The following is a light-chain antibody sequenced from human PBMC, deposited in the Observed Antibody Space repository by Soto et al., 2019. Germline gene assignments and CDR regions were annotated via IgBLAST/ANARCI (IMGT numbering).Light chain of an antibody. J-gene: IGKJ2*01. Sequence: EIVLTQSPGTLSLSPGERATLSCRASQSLSSSYLAWYQQTPGQTPGLLIYGTSNRAAGIPDRFMGSGSGTDFTLTISRLEPEDFAVYYCQQYGSSHHSFGQGTKLEIK. CDR1: QSLSSSY. CDR2: GTS. CDR3: QQYGSSHHS. V-gene: IGKV3-20*01.